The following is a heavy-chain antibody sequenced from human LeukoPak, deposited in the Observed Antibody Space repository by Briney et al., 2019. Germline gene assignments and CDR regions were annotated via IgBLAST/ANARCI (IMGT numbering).Heavy chain of an antibody. J-gene: IGHJ6*02. V-gene: IGHV1-18*01. CDR1: GYTFNNYG. CDR3: ARVEMSGFGSNYYGLDV. Sequence: ASVKVSCKASGYTFNNYGISWVRQAPGQGLEWMGWISAYNGNTNYAQKLQGRVTMTTDTSTSTAYMELRSLRSDDTAVYYCARVEMSGFGSNYYGLDVWGQGTTVTVSS. CDR2: ISAYNGNT. D-gene: IGHD5-12*01.